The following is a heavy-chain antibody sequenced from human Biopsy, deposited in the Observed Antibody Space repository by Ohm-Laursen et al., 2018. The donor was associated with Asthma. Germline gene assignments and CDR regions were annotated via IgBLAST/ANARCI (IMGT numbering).Heavy chain of an antibody. CDR1: GGSFSGYY. CDR3: ASRGGVRRYFDY. D-gene: IGHD3-16*01. Sequence: GTLSLTWAVYGGSFSGYYWSWIRQPPGKGLEWIGEINHSGSTNYNPSLKSRVTISVDTSKNQFSLKLSSVTAADTAVYFCASRGGVRRYFDYWGQGTLVTVSS. CDR2: INHSGST. V-gene: IGHV4-34*01. J-gene: IGHJ4*02.